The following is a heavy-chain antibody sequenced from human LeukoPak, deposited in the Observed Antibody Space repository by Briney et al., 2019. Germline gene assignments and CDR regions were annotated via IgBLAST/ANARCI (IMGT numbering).Heavy chain of an antibody. CDR1: GYTFTSYA. V-gene: IGHV1-3*01. D-gene: IGHD2-2*01. CDR2: INAGNGNT. J-gene: IGHJ6*02. Sequence: ASVKVSCKASGYTFTSYAMHWVRQAPGQRLEWMGWINAGNGNTKYSQKFQGRVTITRDTSASTAYMELSSLRSEDTAVYYCVRRYCSSTSCYGRGYGMDVWGQGTTVTVSS. CDR3: VRRYCSSTSCYGRGYGMDV.